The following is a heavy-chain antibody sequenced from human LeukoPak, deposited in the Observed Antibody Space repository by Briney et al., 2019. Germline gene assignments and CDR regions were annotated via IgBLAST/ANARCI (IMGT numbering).Heavy chain of an antibody. CDR3: AKVEFDSSSWHYFDY. J-gene: IGHJ4*02. V-gene: IGHV3-23*01. D-gene: IGHD6-13*01. CDR2: ISGSGGST. Sequence: GGSLRLSCAASGFTFSRYAMSWVRQAPGKGLEWVSAISGSGGSTYYADSVKGRFTISRDNSKNTLYLQMNSLRAEDTAVYYCAKVEFDSSSWHYFDYWGQGTLVTVSS. CDR1: GFTFSRYA.